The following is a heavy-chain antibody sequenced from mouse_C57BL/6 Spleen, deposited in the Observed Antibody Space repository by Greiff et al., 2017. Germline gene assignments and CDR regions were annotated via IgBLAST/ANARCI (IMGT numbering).Heavy chain of an antibody. CDR1: GFTFSDYY. Sequence: EVLGVESGGGLVQPGGSLKLSCAASGFTFSDYYMYWVRQTPEKRLEWVAYISNGGGSTYYPDTVKGRFTISRDNAKNTLYLQMSRLKSEDTAMYYCARNGQDAMDDWGQGTSVTVSS. D-gene: IGHD1-1*01. CDR3: ARNGQDAMDD. V-gene: IGHV5-12*01. J-gene: IGHJ4*01. CDR2: ISNGGGST.